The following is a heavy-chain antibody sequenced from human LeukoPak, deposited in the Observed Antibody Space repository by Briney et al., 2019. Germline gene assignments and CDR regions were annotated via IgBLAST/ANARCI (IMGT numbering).Heavy chain of an antibody. Sequence: GGSLRLSCAASGFTFSSYEMNWVRQAPGKGLEWVSYISSSGSTIYYADSVKGRFTISRDNAKNSLYLQMNSLRAEDTAAYYCARTQPTYDSKGQIFDYWGQGTLVTVSS. J-gene: IGHJ4*02. D-gene: IGHD3-22*01. CDR2: ISSSGSTI. CDR3: ARTQPTYDSKGQIFDY. CDR1: GFTFSSYE. V-gene: IGHV3-48*03.